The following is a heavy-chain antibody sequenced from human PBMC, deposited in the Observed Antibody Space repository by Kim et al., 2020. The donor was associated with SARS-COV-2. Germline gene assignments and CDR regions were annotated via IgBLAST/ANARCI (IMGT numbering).Heavy chain of an antibody. Sequence: GGSLRLSCAVSRFTFNNYWINWVRHAPGKGLVWVSQISSDGNITNYADSVKGRFTMSRDNAENTLYLQMNSLRAEDTAVYYCARWFFRDGFDVWGQGTTVTVSS. CDR1: RFTFNNYW. J-gene: IGHJ6*02. D-gene: IGHD3-10*01. CDR2: ISSDGNIT. V-gene: IGHV3-74*01. CDR3: ARWFFRDGFDV.